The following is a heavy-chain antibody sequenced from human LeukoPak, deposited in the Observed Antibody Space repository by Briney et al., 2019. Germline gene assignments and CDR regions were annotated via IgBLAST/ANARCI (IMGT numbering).Heavy chain of an antibody. J-gene: IGHJ4*02. Sequence: PGESLKISCKGSGYSFTSYWIGWVRQMPGKGLEWMGIIYPGDSDTRYSPSFQGQVTISADKSISTAYLQWSSLKASDTAMYYCARLLGDTAMVTSSFGYWGQGTLVTVSS. D-gene: IGHD5-18*01. CDR3: ARLLGDTAMVTSSFGY. CDR2: IYPGDSDT. CDR1: GYSFTSYW. V-gene: IGHV5-51*01.